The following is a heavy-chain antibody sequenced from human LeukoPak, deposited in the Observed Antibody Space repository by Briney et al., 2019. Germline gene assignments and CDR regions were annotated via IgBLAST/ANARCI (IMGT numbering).Heavy chain of an antibody. CDR3: ARHKYNGGWSYFDS. CDR1: GDSIRNYY. Sequence: SETLSLTCTISGDSIRNYYWSWLRQPPGKGLEWIGYISYSGTTNSNPSLKSRVTISVDTSKNQFSLRLSSVTAADTAVYYCARHKYNGGWSYFDSWSQGTLVTVSS. J-gene: IGHJ4*02. CDR2: ISYSGTT. V-gene: IGHV4-59*08. D-gene: IGHD6-19*01.